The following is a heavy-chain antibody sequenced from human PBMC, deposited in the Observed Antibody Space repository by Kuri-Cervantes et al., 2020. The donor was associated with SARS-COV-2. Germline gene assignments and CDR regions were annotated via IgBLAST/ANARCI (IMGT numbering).Heavy chain of an antibody. D-gene: IGHD6-13*01. CDR2: ISYDGSNK. CDR3: AKDPGASGWYGLDY. Sequence: GGSLRLSCAASGFTFSSYGMHWVRQAPGKGLEWVAVISYDGSNKYYADSVKGRFTIPRDNSKNTLYLQMNSLRAEDTAVYYCAKDPGASGWYGLDYWGQGTLVTVSS. J-gene: IGHJ4*02. V-gene: IGHV3-30*18. CDR1: GFTFSSYG.